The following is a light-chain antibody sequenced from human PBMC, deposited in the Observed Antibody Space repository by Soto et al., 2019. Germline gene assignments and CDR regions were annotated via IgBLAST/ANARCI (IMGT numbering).Light chain of an antibody. CDR2: EAP. CDR3: QHRSNWLA. Sequence: EVVMTQSPATLSVSPGDRASLSCRASQSVDTNLAWYQQKPGQAPRLPVCEAPYRSTGIPARFSGSGSGTDFTLTITSLEPEDFAVDYCQHRSNWLAFGGGTKVEIK. V-gene: IGKV3-11*01. J-gene: IGKJ4*01. CDR1: QSVDTN.